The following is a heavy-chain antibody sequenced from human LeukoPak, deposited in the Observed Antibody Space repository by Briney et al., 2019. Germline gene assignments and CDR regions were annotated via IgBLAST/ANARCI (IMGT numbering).Heavy chain of an antibody. D-gene: IGHD3-22*01. J-gene: IGHJ3*02. CDR2: ISSSSSYI. V-gene: IGHV3-21*01. Sequence: GGSLRLSCAASGFSFNTAWMNWVRQAPGKGLEWVSSISSSSSYIYYADSVKGRFTISRDNAKNSLYLQMNSLRAEDTAVYYCARDWYYDSSGYYIFGEDAFDIWGQGTMVTVSS. CDR3: ARDWYYDSSGYYIFGEDAFDI. CDR1: GFSFNTAW.